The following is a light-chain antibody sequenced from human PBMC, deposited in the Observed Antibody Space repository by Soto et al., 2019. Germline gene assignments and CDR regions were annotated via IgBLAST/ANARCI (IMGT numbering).Light chain of an antibody. CDR2: GAS. CDR3: QQYKNWPPIT. V-gene: IGKV3-15*01. J-gene: IGKJ5*01. CDR1: RSVSTN. Sequence: EIVMAQSPATLSVSPGERATLSCRASRSVSTNLAWYQQKPGQAPRLLIYGASTRASGIPARFRGSGSGTEFTLTISSLQSEDFAIYFCQQYKNWPPITFGQGTRLEIK.